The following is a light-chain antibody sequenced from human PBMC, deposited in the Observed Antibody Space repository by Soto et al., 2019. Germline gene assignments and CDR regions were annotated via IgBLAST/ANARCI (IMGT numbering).Light chain of an antibody. J-gene: IGLJ2*01. CDR3: SSYAGSSTFVV. CDR2: EVS. Sequence: QSVLTQPASLSGSPGQSITISCTGTSSDIGAYDYVSWFQQHPGKAPKLMIYEVSNRPSGVSNRFSGSKSGNTASLTISGRQAEDEADYYCSSYAGSSTFVVFGGGTKVTVL. CDR1: SSDIGAYDY. V-gene: IGLV2-14*01.